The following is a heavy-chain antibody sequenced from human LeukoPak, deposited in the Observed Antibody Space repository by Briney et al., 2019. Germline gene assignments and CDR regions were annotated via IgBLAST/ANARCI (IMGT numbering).Heavy chain of an antibody. J-gene: IGHJ4*02. V-gene: IGHV3-9*01. CDR2: ISWNSGSI. D-gene: IGHD5-12*01. Sequence: PGRSLRLSCAASGFTFDDYAMHWVRQAPGKGLEWVSGISWNSGSIGYADSVKGRFTISRDNAKNSLYLQMNSPRAEDTALYYCAKDVGGYLTYYFDYWGQGTLVTVSS. CDR3: AKDVGGYLTYYFDY. CDR1: GFTFDDYA.